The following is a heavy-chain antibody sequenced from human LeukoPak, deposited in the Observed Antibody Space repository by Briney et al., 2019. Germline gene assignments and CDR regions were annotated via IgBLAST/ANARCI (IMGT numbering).Heavy chain of an antibody. J-gene: IGHJ6*02. CDR1: GNTFSNYG. V-gene: IGHV7-4-1*02. CDR2: ISTKTGNP. D-gene: IGHD3-22*01. CDR3: ARAPDYFESSENGMDV. Sequence: ASVKVSCKASGNTFSNYGLNWVRQAPGQGLEWMGWISTKTGNPKYAQGFTGWFVFSLDTSINTAYLQISSLKAEDTAVYYCARAPDYFESSENGMDVWGQGTTVIVSS.